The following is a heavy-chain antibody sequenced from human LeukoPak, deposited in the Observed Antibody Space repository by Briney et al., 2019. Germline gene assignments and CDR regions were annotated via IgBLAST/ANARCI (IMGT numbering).Heavy chain of an antibody. J-gene: IGHJ3*01. CDR2: INPNSGGT. CDR1: GYTFSSYA. D-gene: IGHD3-22*01. CDR3: ARDTTYYYDTTGDLLTNDAFDV. Sequence: GASVKVSCKASGYTFSSYAMNWVRQAPGQGLEWMGWINPNSGGTHYAQRFQGRVTMTGDTSISTAYMELSRLRSDDTAVYYCARDTTYYYDTTGDLLTNDAFDVWGQGTMVTVSS. V-gene: IGHV1-2*02.